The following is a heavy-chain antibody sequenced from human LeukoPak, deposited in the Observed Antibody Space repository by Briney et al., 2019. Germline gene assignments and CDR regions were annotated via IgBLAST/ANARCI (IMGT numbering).Heavy chain of an antibody. D-gene: IGHD2/OR15-2a*01. CDR1: GPTFARHA. CDR2: IGDSGTNT. Sequence: GGSLRLSCAASGPTFARHAMTWVRKTPGKGLEWVAGIGDSGTNTYYADSVKGRFTISRDNSKNMVYLQINSLRAEDTAVYFCATRPPSTTYFGVFDYWGQGTLVTVSS. V-gene: IGHV3-23*01. J-gene: IGHJ4*02. CDR3: ATRPPSTTYFGVFDY.